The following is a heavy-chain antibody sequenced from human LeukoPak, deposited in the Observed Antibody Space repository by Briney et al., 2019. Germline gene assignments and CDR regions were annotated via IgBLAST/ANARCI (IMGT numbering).Heavy chain of an antibody. CDR3: AKRYYYDSSGYYLYYWYFDL. D-gene: IGHD3-22*01. CDR2: ISGSGGST. CDR1: GFTFTNYA. J-gene: IGHJ2*01. Sequence: GGSLRLSCAASGFTFTNYAMSWVRQAPGKGLEWVSAISGSGGSTYYADSVKGRFTISRDNSKNTLYLQMNSLRAEDTAVCYCAKRYYYDSSGYYLYYWYFDLWGRGTLVTVSS. V-gene: IGHV3-23*01.